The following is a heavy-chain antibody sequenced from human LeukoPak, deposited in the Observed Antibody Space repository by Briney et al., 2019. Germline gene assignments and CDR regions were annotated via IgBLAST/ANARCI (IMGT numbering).Heavy chain of an antibody. Sequence: SETLSLTCTVSGYSISSAYYWGWIRQPPGKGLEWIGNIYHSGSTYYNPSLKSRATISVDMSKSQFSLKLSSVTAADTAVYYCATYSGSFGRTFDYWGQGTLVTVSS. J-gene: IGHJ4*02. V-gene: IGHV4-38-2*02. CDR3: ATYSGSFGRTFDY. D-gene: IGHD1-26*01. CDR2: IYHSGST. CDR1: GYSISSAYY.